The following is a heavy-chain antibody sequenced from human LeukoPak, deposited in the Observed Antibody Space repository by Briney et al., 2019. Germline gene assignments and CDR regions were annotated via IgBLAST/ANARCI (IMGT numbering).Heavy chain of an antibody. CDR3: AKVPHSWGLFES. CDR1: GFSFSRYG. Sequence: GGSLRLSCAASGFSFSRYGLHWVRQAPGKGLEWMAFIRDNGSTRYYADSVKGRFTVSRDNSKNTLYLQMDSLRTEDTAVYFRAKVPHSWGLFESWGQGTLVTVSS. J-gene: IGHJ4*02. V-gene: IGHV3-30*02. D-gene: IGHD7-27*01. CDR2: IRDNGSTR.